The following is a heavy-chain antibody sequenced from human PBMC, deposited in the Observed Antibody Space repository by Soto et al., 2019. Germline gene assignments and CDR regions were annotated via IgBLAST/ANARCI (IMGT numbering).Heavy chain of an antibody. J-gene: IGHJ3*02. CDR1: GGSLSSYY. CDR3: ARVYSSSTGDAFDI. D-gene: IGHD6-6*01. V-gene: IGHV4-59*01. Sequence: PSETLSLTCTVSGGSLSSYYWSWIRQPPGKGLEWIGYIYYSGSTNYNPSLKSRVTISVDTSKNQFSLKLSSVTAADTAVYYCARVYSSSTGDAFDIWGQGTMVTVSS. CDR2: IYYSGST.